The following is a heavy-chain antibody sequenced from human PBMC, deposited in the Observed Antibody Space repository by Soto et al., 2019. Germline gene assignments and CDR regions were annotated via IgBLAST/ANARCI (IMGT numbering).Heavy chain of an antibody. CDR1: GFTVSSKY. CDR2: IQSGGPT. Sequence: GGSLRLSCAASGFTVSSKYMSWVRQAPGKGLEWVSLIQSGGPTYYADSVKGRFTISRDTSENTLHLQMDSLRAEDTAVYYCARDDVLCDGGRCYGVSLDVWGKGTTVTVGS. V-gene: IGHV3-66*01. D-gene: IGHD2-15*01. CDR3: ARDDVLCDGGRCYGVSLDV. J-gene: IGHJ6*04.